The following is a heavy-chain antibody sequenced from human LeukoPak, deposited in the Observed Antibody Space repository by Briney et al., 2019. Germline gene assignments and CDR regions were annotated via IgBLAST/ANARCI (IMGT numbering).Heavy chain of an antibody. CDR1: GGSISSNSYY. J-gene: IGHJ4*02. V-gene: IGHV4-39*01. Sequence: SETLSLTCAVSGGSISSNSYYWGWIRQPPGKGLEWIGSIYYSGSTYYNPSLKSRVTISVDTSKNQFSLKLSSVTAADTAVYYCASWPRWELPETEPKYDYWGQGALVTVSS. CDR2: IYYSGST. D-gene: IGHD1-26*01. CDR3: ASWPRWELPETEPKYDY.